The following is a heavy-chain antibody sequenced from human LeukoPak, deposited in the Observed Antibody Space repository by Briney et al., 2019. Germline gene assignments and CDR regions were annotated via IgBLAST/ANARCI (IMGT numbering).Heavy chain of an antibody. J-gene: IGHJ4*02. Sequence: GGSLRLSCAASGFTFSSYAMHWVRQAPGKGLEWVAVISYDGSNKYYADSVKGRFTISRDNSKNTLYLQMNSLRAEDTAVYYCATGSPNLGVAVVATGDYFNYWGQGSLVTVSS. CDR3: ATGSPNLGVAVVATGDYFNY. CDR1: GFTFSSYA. CDR2: ISYDGSNK. D-gene: IGHD2-15*01. V-gene: IGHV3-30-3*01.